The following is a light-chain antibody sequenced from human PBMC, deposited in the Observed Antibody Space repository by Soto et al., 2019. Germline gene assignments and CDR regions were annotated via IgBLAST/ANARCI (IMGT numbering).Light chain of an antibody. CDR2: DDS. V-gene: IGKV1-5*01. CDR3: QQYDSYSPS. J-gene: IGKJ1*01. CDR1: QSITTS. Sequence: DIQMIQSPSTLSASIGDRVTIACRATQSITTSLAWYQQKPGKAPKLLIYDDSSLERGVPSRFSGSGSGTEFTLTISSLQPDDFATYYCQQYDSYSPSFGQGTKVEIK.